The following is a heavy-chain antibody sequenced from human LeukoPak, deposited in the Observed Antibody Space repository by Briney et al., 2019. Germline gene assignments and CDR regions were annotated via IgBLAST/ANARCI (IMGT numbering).Heavy chain of an antibody. D-gene: IGHD5-18*01. CDR2: ISYDGSNK. V-gene: IGHV3-30-3*01. CDR3: ARDPLGTDTAMVIGMDV. Sequence: GGSLRLSCAASGFTFSSYAMHWVRQAPGKGLEWVAVISYDGSNKYYADSVKGRFTISRDNSKNTLYVQMNSLRAEDTAVYYCARDPLGTDTAMVIGMDVWGQGTTVTVSS. CDR1: GFTFSSYA. J-gene: IGHJ6*02.